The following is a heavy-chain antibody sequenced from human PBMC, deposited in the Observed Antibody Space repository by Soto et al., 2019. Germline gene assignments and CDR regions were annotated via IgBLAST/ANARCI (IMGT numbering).Heavy chain of an antibody. CDR1: GGSFSGYY. CDR3: ASRHDYSNFDY. J-gene: IGHJ4*02. V-gene: IGHV4-34*01. Sequence: SETLSLTCAVYGGSFSGYYWSWIRQPPGKGLEWIGEINHSGSTNYNPSLKSRVTMSVDTSKNQFSLDLSSVTAADTAVYYCASRHDYSNFDYWGQGTLVTVSS. D-gene: IGHD4-4*01. CDR2: INHSGST.